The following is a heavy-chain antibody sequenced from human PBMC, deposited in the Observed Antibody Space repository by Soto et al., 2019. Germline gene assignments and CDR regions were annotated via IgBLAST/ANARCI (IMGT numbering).Heavy chain of an antibody. V-gene: IGHV1-69*13. CDR2: IIPIFGTA. CDR1: GGTFSSYA. Sequence: SVKVSCKASGGTFSSYAISWVRQAPGQGLEWMGGIIPIFGTANYAQKFQGRVTITADESTSTAYMELSSLRSEDTAVYYCARGLDSSGYHLSYWGQGTLVTVSS. J-gene: IGHJ4*02. CDR3: ARGLDSSGYHLSY. D-gene: IGHD3-22*01.